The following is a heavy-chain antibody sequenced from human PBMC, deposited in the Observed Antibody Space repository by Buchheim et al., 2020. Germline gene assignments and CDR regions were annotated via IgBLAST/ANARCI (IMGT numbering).Heavy chain of an antibody. V-gene: IGHV1-46*01. CDR1: GYTFTSYY. CDR3: AREVRDGYNKSPYYYYGMDV. Sequence: QVQLVQSGAEVKKPGASVKVSCKASGYTFTSYYMHWVRQAPGQGLEWMGIINPSGGSTSYAQKFQGRVTMTSDTSTSTVYMELSSLRSEDTAVYYCAREVRDGYNKSPYYYYGMDVWGQGTT. J-gene: IGHJ6*02. CDR2: INPSGGST. D-gene: IGHD5-24*01.